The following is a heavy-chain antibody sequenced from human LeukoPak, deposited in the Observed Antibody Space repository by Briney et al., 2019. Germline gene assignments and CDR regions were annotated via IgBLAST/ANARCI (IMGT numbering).Heavy chain of an antibody. CDR1: GFTFDDYA. D-gene: IGHD5-18*01. CDR2: ISWNSGSI. CDR3: ARPIGRGYTYGFDY. Sequence: GGSLRLSCAASGFTFDDYAMHWVRQAPGKGLEWVSGISWNSGSIGYADSVKGRFTIPRDNAKNSLYLQMNSLRAEDTAVYYCARPIGRGYTYGFDYWGRGTLVTVSS. V-gene: IGHV3-9*01. J-gene: IGHJ4*02.